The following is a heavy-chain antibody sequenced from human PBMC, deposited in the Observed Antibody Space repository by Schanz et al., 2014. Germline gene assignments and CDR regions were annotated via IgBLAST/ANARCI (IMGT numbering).Heavy chain of an antibody. D-gene: IGHD6-13*01. Sequence: ESGGGLVQPGGSLRLSCAASGFTLSNSDMHWVRQGTGKGLEWVSTIGYLGDTYYPDSVKGRFTVSRDSGQNSLYLQMNSLRAGDTAVYYCAREEGWGIAAAGPKHYYYGMDVWGQGTTVTVSS. V-gene: IGHV3-13*01. CDR2: IGYLGDT. CDR1: GFTLSNSD. J-gene: IGHJ6*02. CDR3: AREEGWGIAAAGPKHYYYGMDV.